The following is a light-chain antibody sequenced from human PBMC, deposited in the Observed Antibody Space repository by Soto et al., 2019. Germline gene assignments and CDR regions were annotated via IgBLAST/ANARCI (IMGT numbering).Light chain of an antibody. Sequence: EVVLTQSPSTLSVSPGDRVTLSSSPSQSVDINLAWYQQRAGQAPRLLVYGASTKATDMPGRFSCRGSGTEFTLTINNLQSEDFAVYSCKQYRNWPRTFGQGTKVDIK. CDR1: QSVDIN. J-gene: IGKJ1*01. V-gene: IGKV3-15*01. CDR3: KQYRNWPRT. CDR2: GAS.